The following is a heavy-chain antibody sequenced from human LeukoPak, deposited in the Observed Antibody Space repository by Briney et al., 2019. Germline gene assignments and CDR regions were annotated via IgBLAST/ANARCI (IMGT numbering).Heavy chain of an antibody. D-gene: IGHD5-12*01. Sequence: SETLSLTCTVSGDSISSGDYYWSWIRQPAGKGLEWIGRISSSGSTNYNPSLKSRVTISVDTSKNQFSLKLSSVTAADTAVYYCARNRGGPSIVATIIGGFDYWGQGTLVTVSS. CDR1: GDSISSGDYY. CDR3: ARNRGGPSIVATIIGGFDY. J-gene: IGHJ4*02. CDR2: ISSSGST. V-gene: IGHV4-61*02.